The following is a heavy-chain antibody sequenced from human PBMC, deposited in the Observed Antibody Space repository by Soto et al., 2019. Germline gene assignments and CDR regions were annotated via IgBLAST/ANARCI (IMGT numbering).Heavy chain of an antibody. Sequence: QVHLEESGGGLVKPGGSLRLSCRASGFTFSDYYMSWIRQAPGKGLEWVADISNSGRITHHADSVEGRFIIYRDNAKDSLFLQLNNLRPEDSAIYYCARDHGGGGLTLEYWGQGTLVTVSS. J-gene: IGHJ4*02. V-gene: IGHV3-11*01. CDR3: ARDHGGGGLTLEY. CDR2: ISNSGRIT. CDR1: GFTFSDYY. D-gene: IGHD3-16*01.